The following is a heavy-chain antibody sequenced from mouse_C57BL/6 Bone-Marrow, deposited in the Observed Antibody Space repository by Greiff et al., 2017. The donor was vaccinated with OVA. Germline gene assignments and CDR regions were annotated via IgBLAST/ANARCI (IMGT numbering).Heavy chain of an antibody. V-gene: IGHV1-50*01. CDR1: GYTFTSYW. CDR3: ARERWLLGFAY. Sequence: QVQLQQPGAELVKPGASVKLSCKASGYTFTSYWMQWVKQRPGQGLEWIGEIDPSVSYTNYNQKFKGKATLTVDTSSSTAYVQLSSLTSEDSAVYYCARERWLLGFAYWGQGTLVTVSA. D-gene: IGHD2-3*01. CDR2: IDPSVSYT. J-gene: IGHJ3*01.